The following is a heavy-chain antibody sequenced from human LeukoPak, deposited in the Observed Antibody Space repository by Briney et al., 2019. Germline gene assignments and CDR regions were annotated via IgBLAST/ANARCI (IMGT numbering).Heavy chain of an antibody. CDR3: ARLWQNWFDP. J-gene: IGHJ5*02. V-gene: IGHV4-39*01. Sequence: PSETLSLTCTVSGGSIGSSSYYWGWIRQPPGKGLEWIGSIYYSGSTYYNPSLKSRVTISVDTSKNQFSLKLSSVTAADTAVYYCARLWQNWFDPWGQGTLVSVSS. CDR2: IYYSGST. CDR1: GGSIGSSSYY.